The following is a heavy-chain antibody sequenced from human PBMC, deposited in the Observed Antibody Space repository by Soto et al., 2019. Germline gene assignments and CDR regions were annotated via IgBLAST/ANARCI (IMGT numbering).Heavy chain of an antibody. D-gene: IGHD2-15*01. J-gene: IGHJ6*02. CDR2: IIPIFGTA. CDR1: GGTFSSYA. Sequence: GASVKVSCKASGGTFSSYAISWVRQAPGQGLEWMGGIIPIFGTANYAQKFQGRVTITADESTSTAYMELSSLRSEDTAVYYCAREAVVAAKDYYYYGMDVWGQGTTVTVSS. V-gene: IGHV1-69*13. CDR3: AREAVVAAKDYYYYGMDV.